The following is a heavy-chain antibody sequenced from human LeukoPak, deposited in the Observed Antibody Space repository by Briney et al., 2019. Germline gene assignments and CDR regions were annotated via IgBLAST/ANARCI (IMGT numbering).Heavy chain of an antibody. V-gene: IGHV3-21*01. CDR3: ARDYGDYAGEVDY. D-gene: IGHD4-17*01. CDR1: GFTFSSYS. J-gene: IGHJ4*02. Sequence: GGSLRLSCAASGFTFSSYSMNWVRQAPGKGLEWVSSISSSSSYIYYADSVKGRFTISRDNAKNSLYLQMNSLRAEDTAVYYCARDYGDYAGEVDYWGQGTLVTVSS. CDR2: ISSSSSYI.